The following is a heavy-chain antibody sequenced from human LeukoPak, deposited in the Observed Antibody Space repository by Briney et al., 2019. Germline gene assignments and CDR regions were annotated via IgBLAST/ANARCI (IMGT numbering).Heavy chain of an antibody. J-gene: IGHJ4*02. CDR2: IHHSGRT. CDR1: GGSISSYY. CDR3: ASLNRSPNY. Sequence: PSETLSLTCTVSGGSISSYYWSWIRQPPGKGLEWIGEIHHSGRTNYNPSLKSRVTISVDTSKNQFSLKLSSVTAADTAVYYCASLNRSPNYWGQGTLVTVSS. V-gene: IGHV4-34*01.